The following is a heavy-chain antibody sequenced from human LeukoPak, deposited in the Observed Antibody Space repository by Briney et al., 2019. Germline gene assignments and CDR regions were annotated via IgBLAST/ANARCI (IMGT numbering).Heavy chain of an antibody. V-gene: IGHV3-21*01. D-gene: IGHD5-18*01. CDR1: GFTFSSYS. J-gene: IGHJ6*02. CDR3: ARDGYSYEILQDDYYYYGMDV. Sequence: GGSLRLSCAASGFTFSSYSMNWVRQAPGKGLEWVSSISGGSGYTYYADSVKGRFTISRDNAKNSLYLQMNSLRAEDTAVYYWARDGYSYEILQDDYYYYGMDVWGQGTTVTLSS. CDR2: ISGGSGYT.